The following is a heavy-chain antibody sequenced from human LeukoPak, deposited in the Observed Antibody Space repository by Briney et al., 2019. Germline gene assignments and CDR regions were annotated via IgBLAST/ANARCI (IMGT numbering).Heavy chain of an antibody. V-gene: IGHV1-46*01. J-gene: IGHJ4*02. CDR2: INPSGGST. CDR1: GYTFTSYY. Sequence: ASVKVSCKASGYTFTSYYMHWVRQAPGQGLERMGIINPSGGSTSYAQKFQGRVTMTRDTSTSTVYMELSSLRSEDTAVYYCARDLEYCSGGSCSDDYWGQGTLVTVSS. CDR3: ARDLEYCSGGSCSDDY. D-gene: IGHD2-15*01.